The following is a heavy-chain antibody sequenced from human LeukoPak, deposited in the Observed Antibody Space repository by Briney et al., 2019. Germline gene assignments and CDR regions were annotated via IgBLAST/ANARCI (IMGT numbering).Heavy chain of an antibody. CDR2: IIPILGIA. CDR1: GGTFSSYA. CDR3: ARAYGDSSQYFDY. V-gene: IGHV1-69*04. Sequence: SVKVSCKASGGTFSSYAISWVRQAPGQGLEWMGRIIPILGIANYAQKFQGRVTITADKSTSTAYMELSSLRSEDTAVYYCARAYGDSSQYFDYWGQGTLVTVSS. J-gene: IGHJ4*02. D-gene: IGHD4-17*01.